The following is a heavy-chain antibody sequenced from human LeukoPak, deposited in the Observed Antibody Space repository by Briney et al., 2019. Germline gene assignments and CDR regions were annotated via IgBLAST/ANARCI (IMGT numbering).Heavy chain of an antibody. D-gene: IGHD3-10*01. CDR2: IKGDGSDT. CDR1: GFSFSSYW. J-gene: IGHJ4*02. Sequence: PGGSLRLSCAASGFSFSSYWMHWVRQVPGKRLVWVSRIKGDGSDTAYADSAKGRFTISRDNAKNTLYLQMNSLRVDDTAVYYCVRDGHRFDFDYWGQGTLVTVSS. V-gene: IGHV3-74*03. CDR3: VRDGHRFDFDY.